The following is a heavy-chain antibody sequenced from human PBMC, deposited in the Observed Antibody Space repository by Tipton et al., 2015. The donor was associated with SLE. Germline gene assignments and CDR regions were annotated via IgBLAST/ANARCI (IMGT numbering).Heavy chain of an antibody. CDR1: GGSISSSSYY. D-gene: IGHD4-23*01. Sequence: TLSLTCTVSGGSISSSSYYWGWIRQPPGRGLEWIGSIYYSGSTFYNPSLKSRVTISADTSKNQFSLKLSSVTAADTAVYYCALVPRWHYCFDYWGQGTLVTVSS. CDR3: ALVPRWHYCFDY. J-gene: IGHJ4*02. V-gene: IGHV4-39*07. CDR2: IYYSGST.